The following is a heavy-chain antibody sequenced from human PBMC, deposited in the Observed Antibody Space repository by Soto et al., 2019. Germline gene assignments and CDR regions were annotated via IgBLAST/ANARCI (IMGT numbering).Heavy chain of an antibody. D-gene: IGHD6-13*01. Sequence: DVKLLESGGGLVQPGGSLTLSCAASGFRFSNYAMSWVRQTPGKGLEWVSRISGSGDNTYYADSVKGRFTISRDNSKNTLYLHMNSLRAEDTAVYYCTKDIAAAYYFDFWGQGTLVTVSS. CDR2: ISGSGDNT. J-gene: IGHJ4*02. CDR3: TKDIAAAYYFDF. CDR1: GFRFSNYA. V-gene: IGHV3-23*01.